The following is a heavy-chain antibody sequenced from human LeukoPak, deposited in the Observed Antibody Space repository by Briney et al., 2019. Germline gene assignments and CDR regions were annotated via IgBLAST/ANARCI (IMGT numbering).Heavy chain of an antibody. D-gene: IGHD1-26*01. CDR2: TFPSGRV. J-gene: IGHJ6*04. CDR1: GGSLNNYY. Sequence: SETLSLTCTVSGGSLNNYYWSWIRQPAGKALQWVGRTFPSGRVNYNPSLESRVTMSIDTSKSQFSLTLTSVTAADTAVYCCARGSYYDTHFFWGKGTTVTVSS. CDR3: ARGSYYDTHFF. V-gene: IGHV4-4*07.